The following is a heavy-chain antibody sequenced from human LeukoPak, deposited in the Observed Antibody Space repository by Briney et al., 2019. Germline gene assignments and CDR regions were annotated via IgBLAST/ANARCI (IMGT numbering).Heavy chain of an antibody. V-gene: IGHV1-69*04. J-gene: IGHJ4*02. Sequence: ASVRVSCKASGYTFTSYDINWVRQAPGQGLEWMGRIIPILGIANYAQKFQGRVTITADKSTSTAYMELSSLRSEDTAVYYCASSSATVTTHYWGQGTLVTVSS. CDR1: GYTFTSYD. CDR3: ASSSATVTTHY. CDR2: IIPILGIA. D-gene: IGHD4-17*01.